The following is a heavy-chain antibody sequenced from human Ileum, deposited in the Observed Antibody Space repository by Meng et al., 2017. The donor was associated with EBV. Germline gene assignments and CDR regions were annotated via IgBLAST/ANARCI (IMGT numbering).Heavy chain of an antibody. J-gene: IGHJ4*02. CDR2: IYYRGNT. Sequence: HLRESGPGLVKPSEPLPLPCPVSGVSISTGNFYWGWIRQSPGKALECIGTIYYRGNTFYNPSLKSRLTISIDTSKNEFSLTLRSVTAADTALYYCASAYDYGDYEAFAYWGPGSLVTVSS. D-gene: IGHD4-17*01. V-gene: IGHV4-39*07. CDR1: GVSISTGNFY. CDR3: ASAYDYGDYEAFAY.